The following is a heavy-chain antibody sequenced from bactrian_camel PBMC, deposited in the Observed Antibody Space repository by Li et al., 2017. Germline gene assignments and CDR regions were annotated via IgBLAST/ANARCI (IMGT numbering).Heavy chain of an antibody. Sequence: HVQLVESGGGSVQAGGSLQLTCEASGVLLSGFCMGWFRQVPGKEREGVATLYIGTTQARYADSVNGRVTISTDDAKNTLYLQIDRLKPEDTAMYYSARSGARIAGSCSLDSRVYNNWGQGTQVTVS. V-gene: IGHV3-2*01. CDR3: ARSGARIAGSCSLDSRVYNN. D-gene: IGHD6*01. CDR2: LYIGTTQA. J-gene: IGHJ4*01. CDR1: GVLLSGFC.